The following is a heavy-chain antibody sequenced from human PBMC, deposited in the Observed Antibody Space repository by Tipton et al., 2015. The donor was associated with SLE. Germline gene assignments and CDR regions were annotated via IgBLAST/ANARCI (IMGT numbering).Heavy chain of an antibody. D-gene: IGHD1-20*01. Sequence: TLSLTCTVSGGSISSGGYYWSWIRQHPGKGLEWIGYIYYSGSTYYNPSFKSRVTISVDTSKNQFSLKLSSVTAADTAVYYCARDLTGLGFDYWGQGTLVTVSS. V-gene: IGHV4-31*03. CDR3: ARDLTGLGFDY. CDR2: IYYSGST. CDR1: GGSISSGGYY. J-gene: IGHJ4*02.